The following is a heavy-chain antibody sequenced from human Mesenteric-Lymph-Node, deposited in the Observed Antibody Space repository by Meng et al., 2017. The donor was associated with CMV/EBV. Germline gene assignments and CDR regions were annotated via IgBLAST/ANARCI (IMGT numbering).Heavy chain of an antibody. D-gene: IGHD4-17*01. J-gene: IGHJ3*02. Sequence: GGSLRLSCAASGFTFSSYSMNWVRQAPGKGLEWVSSISSSSYIYYADSVKGRFTISRDNAKNSLYLQMNSLRAEDTAVYYCARPTTVTNDAFDIWGQGTMVTVSS. CDR2: ISSSSYI. CDR3: ARPTTVTNDAFDI. CDR1: GFTFSSYS. V-gene: IGHV3-21*01.